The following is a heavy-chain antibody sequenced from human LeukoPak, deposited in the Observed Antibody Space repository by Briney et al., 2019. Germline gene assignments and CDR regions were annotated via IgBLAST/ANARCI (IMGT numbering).Heavy chain of an antibody. CDR3: ARGGGSSLFAY. CDR1: GGAFSSYA. D-gene: IGHD6-6*01. CDR2: IIPIFGTA. V-gene: IGHV1-69*05. Sequence: GASVKVSCKASGGAFSSYAISWMRQAPGQGLEWMGGIIPIFGTANYAQKFQGRVTMTTDESTSTAYMELSSLRSEDTAVYYCARGGGSSLFAYWGQGTLVTVSS. J-gene: IGHJ4*02.